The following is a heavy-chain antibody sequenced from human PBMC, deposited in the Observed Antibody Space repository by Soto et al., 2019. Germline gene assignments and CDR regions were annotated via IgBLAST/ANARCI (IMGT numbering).Heavy chain of an antibody. CDR2: IIPILGIA. Sequence: QVQLVQSGAEVKKPGSSVKVSCKASGGTFSSYTISWVRQAPGQGLEWMGRIIPILGIANYAQKFQGRVTITADKSTSTAYTELSSLRSEDTAVYYCASDSSGHDAFDIWGQGTMVTVSS. V-gene: IGHV1-69*02. J-gene: IGHJ3*02. CDR3: ASDSSGHDAFDI. D-gene: IGHD3-22*01. CDR1: GGTFSSYT.